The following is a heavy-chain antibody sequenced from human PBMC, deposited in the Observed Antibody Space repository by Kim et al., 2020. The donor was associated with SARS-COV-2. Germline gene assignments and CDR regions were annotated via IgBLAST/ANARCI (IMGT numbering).Heavy chain of an antibody. Sequence: SETLSLTCTVSGVYISSFYWSWIRQSPGKGLEWIGYIYESGSTSYNPSLKTRVTISGDTSKNQFSLNLRSVTAADTAVYYCARHNHYYDSVRYFDLWGRG. J-gene: IGHJ2*01. CDR1: GVYISSFY. V-gene: IGHV4-59*08. CDR3: ARHNHYYDSVRYFDL. CDR2: IYESGST. D-gene: IGHD3-22*01.